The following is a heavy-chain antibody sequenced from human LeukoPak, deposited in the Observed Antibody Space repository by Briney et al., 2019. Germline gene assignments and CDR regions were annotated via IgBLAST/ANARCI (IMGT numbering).Heavy chain of an antibody. V-gene: IGHV3-23*01. J-gene: IGHJ4*02. CDR2: ISGSGAGT. CDR1: GVIFSNYA. CDR3: AKFAGDSSGLYSYFDY. D-gene: IGHD6-19*01. Sequence: PGGSLRLSCAVSGVIFSNYAMAWVRQAPGKGLEWVSTISGSGAGTYYADSVKGRYTISRDNSKNTVFLQMNSLRAEDTAVYYCAKFAGDSSGLYSYFDYWGQGTLVIVSS.